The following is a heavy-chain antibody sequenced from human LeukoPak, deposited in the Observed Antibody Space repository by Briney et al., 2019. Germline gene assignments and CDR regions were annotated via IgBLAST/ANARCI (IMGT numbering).Heavy chain of an antibody. V-gene: IGHV1-2*02. Sequence: ASVKVSCKASGYTFTGYYMHGVRQAPGQGLEWMRWINPNSGGTNYAQKFQGRVTMTRDTSISTAYMELSRLRSDDTAVYYCARVGLMYSSSSARNWFDPWGQGTLVTVSS. CDR1: GYTFTGYY. CDR2: INPNSGGT. CDR3: ARVGLMYSSSSARNWFDP. D-gene: IGHD6-6*01. J-gene: IGHJ5*02.